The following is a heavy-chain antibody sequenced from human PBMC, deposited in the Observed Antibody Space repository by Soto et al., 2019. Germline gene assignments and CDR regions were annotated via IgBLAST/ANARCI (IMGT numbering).Heavy chain of an antibody. D-gene: IGHD3-3*01. CDR2: IIPIFGTA. J-gene: IGHJ6*02. CDR1: GGTFSSYA. Sequence: QVQLVQSGAEVKKPGSSVKVSCKASGGTFSSYAISWVRQAPGQGLEWMGGIIPIFGTANYAQKFQGRVTITADESTSTAYMELSSLRSEDTAVYYCARDLRVTIFGVVFHPYGMDVWGQGTTVTVSS. V-gene: IGHV1-69*01. CDR3: ARDLRVTIFGVVFHPYGMDV.